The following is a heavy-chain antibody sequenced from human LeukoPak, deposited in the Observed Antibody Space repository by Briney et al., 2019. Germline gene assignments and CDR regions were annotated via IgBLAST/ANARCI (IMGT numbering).Heavy chain of an antibody. V-gene: IGHV3-7*01. CDR3: AKDMLVTTLDY. D-gene: IGHD4-17*01. CDR1: GFSFSSYW. Sequence: PGGSLRLSCAASGFSFSSYWMSWVRQASGKGLEWVANIKQDGSEKDYVDSVKGRFTISRDNAKNSLYLQMNSLRAEDTAVYYCAKDMLVTTLDYWGQGTLVTVSS. CDR2: IKQDGSEK. J-gene: IGHJ4*02.